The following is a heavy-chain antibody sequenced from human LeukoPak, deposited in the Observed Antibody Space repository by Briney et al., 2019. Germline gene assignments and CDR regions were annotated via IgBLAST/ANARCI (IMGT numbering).Heavy chain of an antibody. Sequence: GGSLRLSCAASGFTFSSYSMNWVRQAPGKGLEWVSSISSSSSYINYADSVRGRFTISRDNAKNSLFLQMDSLRGEDTAVYYCARAAAAGTRFDPWGQGTLVTVSS. V-gene: IGHV3-21*01. J-gene: IGHJ5*02. CDR1: GFTFSSYS. CDR3: ARAAAAGTRFDP. CDR2: ISSSSSYI. D-gene: IGHD6-13*01.